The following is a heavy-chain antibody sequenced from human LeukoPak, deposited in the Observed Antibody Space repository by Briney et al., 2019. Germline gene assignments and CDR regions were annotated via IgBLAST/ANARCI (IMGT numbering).Heavy chain of an antibody. J-gene: IGHJ4*02. Sequence: SETLSLTCTVSGGSISSYYWSWIRQPPGKGLQWIGYIYYSGSTNYNPSLKSRVTISVDTSKNQFSLKLSSVTAADTAVYYCAGQRDYLDYFDYWGQGTLVTVSS. CDR3: AGQRDYLDYFDY. D-gene: IGHD2/OR15-2a*01. V-gene: IGHV4-59*08. CDR2: IYYSGST. CDR1: GGSISSYY.